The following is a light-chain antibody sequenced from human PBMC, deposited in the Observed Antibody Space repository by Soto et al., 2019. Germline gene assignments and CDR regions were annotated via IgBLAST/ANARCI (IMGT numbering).Light chain of an antibody. CDR2: GAS. Sequence: VVTQSPATLSVFPGETATLSCRASQSVSSDLAWYQQRPGQAPRLLIYGASTRATGIPARFRGSGSGTEFRLTISSLQSEDFATYYCQQYNTWHPKMAFGRVTKV. CDR3: QQYNTWHPKMA. V-gene: IGKV3-15*01. J-gene: IGKJ1*01. CDR1: QSVSSD.